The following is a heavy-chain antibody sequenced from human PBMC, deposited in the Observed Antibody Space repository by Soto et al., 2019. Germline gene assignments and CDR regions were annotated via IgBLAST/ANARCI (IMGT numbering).Heavy chain of an antibody. V-gene: IGHV3-7*01. J-gene: IGHJ5*02. CDR1: GFTFSSYW. CDR3: AREPRVPRWLQGPLNWFDP. CDR2: IKQDGSEK. Sequence: EVQLVESGGGLVQPGGSLRLSCAASGFTFSSYWMSWVRQAPGKGLEWVANIKQDGSEKYYVDSVKGRFTISRDNAKNSLYLQRNSLRAEDTAVYYCAREPRVPRWLQGPLNWFDPWGQGTLVTVSS. D-gene: IGHD5-12*01.